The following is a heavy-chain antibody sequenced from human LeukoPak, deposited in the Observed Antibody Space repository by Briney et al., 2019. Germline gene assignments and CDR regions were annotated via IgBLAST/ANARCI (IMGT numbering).Heavy chain of an antibody. Sequence: SETLSLTCAVYGGSFSGYYWSWIRQPPGKGLEWIGEINHSGSTNYNPSLKSRVTISVDTSKNQFSLKLSSVTAADTAVYYCASSIGRGAFDIWGQGTMVTVSS. J-gene: IGHJ3*02. CDR1: GGSFSGYY. D-gene: IGHD6-19*01. CDR3: ASSIGRGAFDI. V-gene: IGHV4-34*01. CDR2: INHSGST.